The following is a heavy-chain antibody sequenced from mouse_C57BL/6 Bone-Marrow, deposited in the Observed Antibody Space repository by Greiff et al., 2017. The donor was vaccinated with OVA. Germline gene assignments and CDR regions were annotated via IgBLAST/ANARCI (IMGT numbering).Heavy chain of an antibody. CDR1: GYTFTDYY. Sequence: EVHLVESGPVLVKPGASVKMSCKASGYTFTDYYMNWVKQSHGKSLEWIGVINPYNGGTSYNQKFKGKATLTVDKSSSTAYMELNSLTSEDSAVYYCARSDGYYFDYWGQGTTLTVSS. J-gene: IGHJ2*01. V-gene: IGHV1-19*01. CDR2: INPYNGGT. CDR3: ARSDGYYFDY.